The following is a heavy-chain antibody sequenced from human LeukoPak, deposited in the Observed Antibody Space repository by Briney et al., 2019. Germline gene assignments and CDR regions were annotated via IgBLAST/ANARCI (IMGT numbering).Heavy chain of an antibody. Sequence: ASVKVSCKTSGYTFTIYDINWVRQATGQGLEWMGWMNPNSGNTGYAQKFQGRVTMTRNTSISTAYMELSSLRSEDTAVYYCARGLYGSGSYYLDYWGQGTLVTVSS. CDR2: MNPNSGNT. CDR3: ARGLYGSGSYYLDY. V-gene: IGHV1-8*01. D-gene: IGHD3-10*01. J-gene: IGHJ4*02. CDR1: GYTFTIYD.